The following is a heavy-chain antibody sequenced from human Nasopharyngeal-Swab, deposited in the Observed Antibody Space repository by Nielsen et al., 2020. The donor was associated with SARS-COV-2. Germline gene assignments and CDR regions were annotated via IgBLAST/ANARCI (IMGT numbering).Heavy chain of an antibody. Sequence: VRQAPGKGLEWVAVISYDGSNKYYADSVKGRFTISRDNSKNTLYLQMNSLRAEDTAVYYRAKGGYSGYDPLGMDVWGQGTTVTVSS. CDR2: ISYDGSNK. D-gene: IGHD5-12*01. V-gene: IGHV3-30*18. J-gene: IGHJ6*02. CDR3: AKGGYSGYDPLGMDV.